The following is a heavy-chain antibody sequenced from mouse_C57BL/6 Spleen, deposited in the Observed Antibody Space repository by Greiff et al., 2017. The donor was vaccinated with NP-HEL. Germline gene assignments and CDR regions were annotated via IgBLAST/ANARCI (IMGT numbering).Heavy chain of an antibody. J-gene: IGHJ4*01. CDR2: IDPSDSYT. V-gene: IGHV1-50*01. D-gene: IGHD2-5*01. Sequence: QVQLQQSGAELVKPGASVKLSCKASGYTFTSYWMQWVKQRSGQGLEWIGEIDPSDSYTNYNQKFKGKATLTVDTSSSTAYMQLSSLTSEDSAVYYCARRPYSNYEGYYAMDYWGQGTSVTVSS. CDR3: ARRPYSNYEGYYAMDY. CDR1: GYTFTSYW.